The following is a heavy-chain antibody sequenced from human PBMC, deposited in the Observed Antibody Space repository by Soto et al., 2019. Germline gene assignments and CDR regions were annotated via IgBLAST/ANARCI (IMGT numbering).Heavy chain of an antibody. CDR2: ISGSRGST. Sequence: EVQLLESGGGLVQPGGSLRLSCAASGFTFSSYAMSWVRQAPGKGLEWVSAISGSRGSTYYADSVKGRFTRSRDNSKNALYLQINWLTAEHTAIYYCASLRNLYGDVSKGICGEGTLVTLSS. D-gene: IGHD3-3*01. CDR3: ASLRNLYGDVSKGI. V-gene: IGHV3-23*01. J-gene: IGHJ4*02. CDR1: GFTFSSYA.